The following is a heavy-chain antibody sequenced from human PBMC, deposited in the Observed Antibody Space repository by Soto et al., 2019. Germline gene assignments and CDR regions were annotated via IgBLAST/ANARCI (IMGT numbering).Heavy chain of an antibody. J-gene: IGHJ3*02. V-gene: IGHV3-30-3*01. CDR2: ISYDGCNK. CDR1: GFTFSSYA. D-gene: IGHD2-15*01. CDR3: ARGPYWSGGNCFGSQSAFET. Sequence: QVQLVESGGVVVQPGTSLRLSCAASGFTFSSYAMHWVRQAPGKGLEWVAVISYDGCNKYYADYVKGRFSISRDNSKNTLHLQRNSMRAEDSDVYYWARGPYWSGGNCFGSQSAFETGGQGTMVTVSS.